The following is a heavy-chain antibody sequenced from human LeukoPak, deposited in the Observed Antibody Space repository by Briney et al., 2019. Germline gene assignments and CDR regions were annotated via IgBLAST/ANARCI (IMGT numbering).Heavy chain of an antibody. J-gene: IGHJ3*02. CDR3: ARDGLSHDAFDI. CDR1: GGTFSSYA. Sequence: ASVKVSCKASGGTFSSYAISWVRQAPGQGLEWMGGIIPIFGTANYAQKFQGRVTITADESTSTAYMELSSLRSEDTAVYYCARDGLSHDAFDIWGQGTMVTVSS. CDR2: IIPIFGTA. V-gene: IGHV1-69*01.